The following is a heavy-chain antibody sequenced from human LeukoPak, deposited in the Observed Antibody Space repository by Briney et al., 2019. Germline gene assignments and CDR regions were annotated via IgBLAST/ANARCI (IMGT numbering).Heavy chain of an antibody. V-gene: IGHV3-7*01. CDR2: INPDGSAR. Sequence: LSGGSLRLSCTVSGITFDKSWMTWVRQTPGKRLEWVANINPDGSARNYVDSVRGRFDISRDNARNSVFLQMNTLRAEDTATYYCATTPHNHPLNWFDHWGQGALVTVSS. D-gene: IGHD1-20*01. CDR1: GITFDKSW. CDR3: ATTPHNHPLNWFDH. J-gene: IGHJ5*02.